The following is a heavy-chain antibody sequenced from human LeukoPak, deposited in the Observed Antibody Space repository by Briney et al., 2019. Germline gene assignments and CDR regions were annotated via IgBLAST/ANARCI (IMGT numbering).Heavy chain of an antibody. CDR1: GFTFSSYA. CDR3: AKPLRGYSYGGGDYFDY. Sequence: GGSLRLSCAASGFTFSSYAMSWVRQAPGKGLEWVSAISGSGGSTYYADSVKGRFTISRDNSKNTLYLQMNSLRAEDTAVYYCAKPLRGYSYGGGDYFDYWGQGTLVTVSS. D-gene: IGHD5-18*01. J-gene: IGHJ4*02. V-gene: IGHV3-23*01. CDR2: ISGSGGST.